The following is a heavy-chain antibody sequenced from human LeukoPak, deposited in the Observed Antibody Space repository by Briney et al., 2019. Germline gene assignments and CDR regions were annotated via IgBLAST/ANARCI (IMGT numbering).Heavy chain of an antibody. Sequence: GGSLRLSCAASGFTFRSYWMHWVRQAPGKGLVWVSRINSDGSSTSYADSVKGRFTISRDNAKNTLYLQMNSLRAEDTAVYYCASPVHSGCYSYFDYWGQGTLVTVSS. CDR1: GFTFRSYW. CDR2: INSDGSST. CDR3: ASPVHSGCYSYFDY. V-gene: IGHV3-74*01. D-gene: IGHD1-26*01. J-gene: IGHJ4*02.